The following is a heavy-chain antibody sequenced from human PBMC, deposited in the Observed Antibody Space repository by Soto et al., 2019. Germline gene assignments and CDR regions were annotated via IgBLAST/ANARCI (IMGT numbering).Heavy chain of an antibody. J-gene: IGHJ4*02. CDR3: TRDLEITVSTWSFVGF. CDR2: IIPFHGVT. V-gene: IGHV1-69*08. D-gene: IGHD3-9*01. CDR1: GGTFSPYT. Sequence: QVQLVQSGAEVKKPGSSVKVSCKASGGTFSPYTINWVRQAPGQGLEWMGRIIPFHGVTNYAQKFQARVTITADKSTSTAYMELSGLRFEDTAMYYCTRDLEITVSTWSFVGFWGRGTLVTVSS.